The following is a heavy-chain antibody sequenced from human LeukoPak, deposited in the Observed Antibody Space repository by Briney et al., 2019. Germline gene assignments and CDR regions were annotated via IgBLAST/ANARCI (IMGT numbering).Heavy chain of an antibody. Sequence: PGGSLRLSCEGSGFTFSDYWMGWVRQAPGKGLEWVANINPAGRDTYYVDSVKGRFTISRDNAKNSLYLQMNSLRAEDTAVYYCARDSSIAAAASKNWGQGTLVTVSS. CDR1: GFTFSDYW. CDR3: ARDSSIAAAASKN. J-gene: IGHJ4*02. CDR2: INPAGRDT. D-gene: IGHD6-13*01. V-gene: IGHV3-7*01.